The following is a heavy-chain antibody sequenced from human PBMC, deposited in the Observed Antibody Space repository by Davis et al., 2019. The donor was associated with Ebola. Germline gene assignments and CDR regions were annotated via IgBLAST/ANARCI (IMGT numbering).Heavy chain of an antibody. CDR2: IDPSDSYT. V-gene: IGHV5-10-1*01. J-gene: IGHJ4*02. Sequence: KVSCKGSGYSFTSYWISWVRQMPGKGLEWMGRIDPSDSYTNYSPSFQGHVTISADKSISTAYLQWSSLKASDTAMYYCVSLRYSNYFDYWGQGTLVTVSS. CDR3: VSLRYSNYFDY. D-gene: IGHD4-11*01. CDR1: GYSFTSYW.